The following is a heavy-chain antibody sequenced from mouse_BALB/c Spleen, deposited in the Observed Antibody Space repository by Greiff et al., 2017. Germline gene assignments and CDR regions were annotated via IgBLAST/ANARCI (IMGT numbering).Heavy chain of an antibody. Sequence: EVHLVESGGGLVKPGGSLKLSCAASGFTFSSYAMSWVRQTPEKRLEWVASISSGGSTYYPDSVKGRFTISRDNARNILYLQMSSLRSEDTAMYYCASVDYDDEGFAYWGQGTLVTVSA. CDR2: ISSGGST. V-gene: IGHV5-6-5*01. D-gene: IGHD2-4*01. CDR3: ASVDYDDEGFAY. CDR1: GFTFSSYA. J-gene: IGHJ3*01.